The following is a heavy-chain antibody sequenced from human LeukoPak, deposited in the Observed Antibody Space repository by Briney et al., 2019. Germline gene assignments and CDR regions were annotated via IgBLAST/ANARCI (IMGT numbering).Heavy chain of an antibody. CDR2: IYTSGST. V-gene: IGHV4-61*02. J-gene: IGHJ4*02. Sequence: PSETLSLTCTVSGGSISSGSYYWSWIRQPAGKGLEWIGRIYTSGSTNYNPSLKSRVTISLDTSKNQFSLKLSSVTAADTAVYYCVNSIDFDYGDYYFDYWGQGALVTISS. D-gene: IGHD4-17*01. CDR1: GGSISSGSYY. CDR3: VNSIDFDYGDYYFDY.